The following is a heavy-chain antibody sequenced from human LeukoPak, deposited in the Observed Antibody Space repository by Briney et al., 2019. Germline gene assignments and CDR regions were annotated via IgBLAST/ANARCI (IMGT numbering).Heavy chain of an antibody. J-gene: IGHJ4*02. CDR1: GGSISSYY. Sequence: PSETLSLTCTVSGGSISSYYWSWIRQPPGKGLEWIGYIYYSGSTNYNPSLKSRVTTSVDTSKNQFSLKLSSVTAADTAVYYCARRRGSSWYYFDYWGQGTLVTVSS. CDR3: ARRRGSSWYYFDY. CDR2: IYYSGST. D-gene: IGHD6-13*01. V-gene: IGHV4-59*08.